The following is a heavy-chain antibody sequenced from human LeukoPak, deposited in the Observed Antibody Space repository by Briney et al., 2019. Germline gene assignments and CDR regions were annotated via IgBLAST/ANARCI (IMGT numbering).Heavy chain of an antibody. Sequence: PGGSLRLSCAASGFTFRNYAMSWVRQAPGKGLECVSVISGRGDKTYYAGSAKGRFTISRDNSKNTLYLQMNSLRDVDTAIYYCAKGIQWELPLEYWGQGTLVTVSS. V-gene: IGHV3-23*01. CDR1: GFTFRNYA. CDR2: ISGRGDKT. CDR3: AKGIQWELPLEY. J-gene: IGHJ4*02. D-gene: IGHD1-26*01.